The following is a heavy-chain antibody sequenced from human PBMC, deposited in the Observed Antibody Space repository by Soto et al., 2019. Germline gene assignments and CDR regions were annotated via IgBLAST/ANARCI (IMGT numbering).Heavy chain of an antibody. CDR3: ARGRPQYDFWSGYDPDLDV. J-gene: IGHJ6*04. D-gene: IGHD3-3*01. CDR2: INSDGSST. Sequence: EVQLVESGGGLVQPGGSLRLSCAASGFTFSSYWMHWVRQAPGKGLVWVSRINSDGSSTSYADSVKGRFTISRDNDKNTLYLQMNSMRAEDTAVYYCARGRPQYDFWSGYDPDLDVWGKGTTVTVSS. V-gene: IGHV3-74*01. CDR1: GFTFSSYW.